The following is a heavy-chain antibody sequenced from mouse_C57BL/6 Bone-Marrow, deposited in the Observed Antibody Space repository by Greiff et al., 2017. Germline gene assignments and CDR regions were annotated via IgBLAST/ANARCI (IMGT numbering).Heavy chain of an antibody. CDR3: AREGGYGSSFYWYFDV. J-gene: IGHJ1*03. V-gene: IGHV1-9*01. D-gene: IGHD1-1*01. Sequence: VQLQQSGAELMKPGASVKLSCKATGYTFTGYWIEWVKQRPGHGLEWIGEILPGSGSTNYNEKFKGKATFTADTSSNTAYMQLSSLTTEDSAIYYCAREGGYGSSFYWYFDVWGTGTTVTVSS. CDR2: ILPGSGST. CDR1: GYTFTGYW.